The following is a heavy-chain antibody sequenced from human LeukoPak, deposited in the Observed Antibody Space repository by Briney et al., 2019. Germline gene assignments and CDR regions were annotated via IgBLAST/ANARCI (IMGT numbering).Heavy chain of an antibody. J-gene: IGHJ4*02. D-gene: IGHD3-9*01. V-gene: IGHV3-15*01. CDR1: GFPFTIAW. CDR3: TAYYDFLTGYNTRRDY. CDR2: IRSKNDGGTT. Sequence: GGSLRLSCAASGFPFTIAWMSWVRQAPGNGLEWIGRIRSKNDGGTTDYAAPVKGKFTISRDDSKSTLYLHMSSLTTKDTAIYYCTAYYDFLTGYNTRRDYWGRGTLVTVSP.